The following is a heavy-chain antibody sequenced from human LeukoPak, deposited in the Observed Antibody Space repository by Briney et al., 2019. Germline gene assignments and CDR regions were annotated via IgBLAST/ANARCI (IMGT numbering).Heavy chain of an antibody. V-gene: IGHV3-15*01. Sequence: GGSLRLSCAASGFTFSNAWMGWVRQAPGKGLEWVGRIKSKTDGGTTDYAAPVKGGFTISRDDSKNTLYLQMNSLKTEDTAVYYRTSYYEVMGDYWGQGTLVTVSS. CDR2: IKSKTDGGTT. J-gene: IGHJ4*02. CDR3: TSYYEVMGDY. CDR1: GFTFSNAW. D-gene: IGHD3-3*01.